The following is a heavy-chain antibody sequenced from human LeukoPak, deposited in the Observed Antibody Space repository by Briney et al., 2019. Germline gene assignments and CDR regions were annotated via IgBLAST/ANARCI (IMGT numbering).Heavy chain of an antibody. V-gene: IGHV3-30*03. CDR2: ISYHGRKK. CDR3: ARVASSSVTHYYYYGMDV. D-gene: IGHD4-17*01. J-gene: IGHJ6*02. CDR1: GFTFGTHA. Sequence: GMSLRLSCTASGFTFGTHAMHWVRQAPGKGLEWVAMISYHGRKKLYADSVKGRFSISRDNAENTLYLQMNSLRHDDTAVYYCARVASSSVTHYYYYGMDVWGPGTTVSVSS.